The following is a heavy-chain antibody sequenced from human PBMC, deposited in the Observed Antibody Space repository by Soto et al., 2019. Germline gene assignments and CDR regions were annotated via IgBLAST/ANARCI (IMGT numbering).Heavy chain of an antibody. CDR3: ARDRGAVAGTRYYYGMDV. J-gene: IGHJ6*02. V-gene: IGHV3-33*01. D-gene: IGHD6-13*01. Sequence: QVQLVESGGGVVQPGRSLRLSCAASGFTFSSYGMHWVRQAPDKGLEWVAVIWYDGTNKYYTDSVKGRFTISRDTSKNTLYLQMNSRRAEDTAVYYCARDRGAVAGTRYYYGMDVWGQGTTVTVSS. CDR1: GFTFSSYG. CDR2: IWYDGTNK.